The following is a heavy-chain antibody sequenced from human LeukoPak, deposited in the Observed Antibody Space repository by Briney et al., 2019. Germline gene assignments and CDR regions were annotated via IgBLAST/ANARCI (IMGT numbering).Heavy chain of an antibody. Sequence: ASVKVSCKASGYTFTGHYIHWVRQAPGQGLEWLGRINPQSSGTNYAQSFQGRVTVTKDTSINTAYMELTRLTSDDTAIYYCARGYSGYDRKFDPWGQGTLVTVSS. CDR1: GYTFTGHY. CDR3: ARGYSGYDRKFDP. CDR2: INPQSSGT. D-gene: IGHD5-12*01. J-gene: IGHJ5*02. V-gene: IGHV1-2*06.